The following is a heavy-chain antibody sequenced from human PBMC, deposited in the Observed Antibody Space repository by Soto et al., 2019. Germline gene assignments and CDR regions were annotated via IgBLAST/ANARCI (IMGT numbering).Heavy chain of an antibody. CDR2: IKQDGTER. Sequence: XGSLRLSFAASNFILSNYCMNGVRQVPGKGLEWVANIKQDGTERYYVDSVKGRFFISRDNAKNSLYLQMNYLRAEDMAVYFCARDHHATGWYHYGFDVWGQGTMVTVSS. CDR3: ARDHHATGWYHYGFDV. J-gene: IGHJ6*02. CDR1: NFILSNYC. V-gene: IGHV3-7*01. D-gene: IGHD6-19*01.